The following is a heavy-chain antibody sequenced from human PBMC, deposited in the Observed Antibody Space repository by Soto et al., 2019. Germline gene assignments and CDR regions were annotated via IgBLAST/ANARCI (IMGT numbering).Heavy chain of an antibody. V-gene: IGHV3-15*01. CDR3: TTGRMVVVAATHAFDI. J-gene: IGHJ3*02. D-gene: IGHD2-15*01. CDR2: IKSKTDGGTT. CDR1: GFTFSNAW. Sequence: GGSLRLSCAASGFTFSNAWMSWVRQAPGKGLEWVGRIKSKTDGGTTDYAAPVKGRFTISRGDSKNTLYLQMNSLKTEDTAVYYCTTGRMVVVAATHAFDIWGQGTMVTVSS.